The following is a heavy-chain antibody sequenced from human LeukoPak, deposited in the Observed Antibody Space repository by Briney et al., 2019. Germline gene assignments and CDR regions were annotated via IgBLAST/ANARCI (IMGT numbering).Heavy chain of an antibody. D-gene: IGHD3-9*01. CDR1: GFTFSDYY. V-gene: IGHV3-11*01. Sequence: PGGSLRLSCAASGFTFSDYYMSWIRQAPGKGLEWVSYISSSGSTIYYADSVKGRFTISRDNAKNSLYLQMNSLRAEDTAVYYCARVFPPNYDITEPTFDYWGQGTLVTVSS. J-gene: IGHJ4*02. CDR2: ISSSGSTI. CDR3: ARVFPPNYDITEPTFDY.